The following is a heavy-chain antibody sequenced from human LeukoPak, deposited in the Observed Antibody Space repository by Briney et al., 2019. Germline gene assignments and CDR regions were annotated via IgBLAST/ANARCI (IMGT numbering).Heavy chain of an antibody. Sequence: SETLSLTCTVSGGSISSYYWSWIRQPPGKGLEWIGYIYYSGSTYYNPSLKSRVTISVDTSKNQFSLKLSSVTAADTAVYYCARSLYDILTGYLFDYWGQGTLVTVSS. D-gene: IGHD3-9*01. CDR1: GGSISSYY. CDR3: ARSLYDILTGYLFDY. J-gene: IGHJ4*02. V-gene: IGHV4-59*12. CDR2: IYYSGST.